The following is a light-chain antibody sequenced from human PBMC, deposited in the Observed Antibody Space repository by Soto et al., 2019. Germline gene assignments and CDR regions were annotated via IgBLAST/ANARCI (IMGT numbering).Light chain of an antibody. J-gene: IGKJ1*01. CDR3: PKYNRAPWT. CDR2: AAS. CDR1: QGISNY. V-gene: IGKV1-27*01. Sequence: DIQMTQSPSSLSASVGDRVTITCRASQGISNYLAWYQQKPGKVPKLLIYAASTLQSVVPSRFSCSGSGTNFTLTISSLQSEDVATYYCPKYNRAPWTFGQVTKVEIK.